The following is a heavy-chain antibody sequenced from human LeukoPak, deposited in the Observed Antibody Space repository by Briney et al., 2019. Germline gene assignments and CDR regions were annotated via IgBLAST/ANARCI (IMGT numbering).Heavy chain of an antibody. D-gene: IGHD3-22*01. CDR1: GFTFSSYA. CDR2: ISGSGGST. CDR3: AKDRRMGYYDSSGPRDY. V-gene: IGHV3-23*01. Sequence: PGGSLRLSCAASGFTFSSYAMSWVRQAPGRGLEWVSAISGSGGSTYYADSVKGRFTISRDNSKNTLYLQMNSLRAEDTAVYYCAKDRRMGYYDSSGPRDYWGQGTLVTVSS. J-gene: IGHJ4*02.